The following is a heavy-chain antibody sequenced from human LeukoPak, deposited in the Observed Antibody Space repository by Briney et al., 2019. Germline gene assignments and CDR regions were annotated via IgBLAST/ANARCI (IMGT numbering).Heavy chain of an antibody. V-gene: IGHV4-59*01. J-gene: IGHJ5*02. CDR1: RDSISGYS. CDR3: VRGPYGASISRWFDP. D-gene: IGHD4/OR15-4a*01. CDR2: IYYSGDT. Sequence: SETLSLTCTVSRDSISGYSWSWIRQSPGGGLEWIGYIYYSGDTAYNPSLRSRVTMSVDTSKNQFSLQLRSMTTADTAVYFCVRGPYGASISRWFDPWGQGTQVIVSP.